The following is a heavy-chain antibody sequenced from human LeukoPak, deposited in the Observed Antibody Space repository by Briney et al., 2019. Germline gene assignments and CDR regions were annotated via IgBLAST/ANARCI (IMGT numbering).Heavy chain of an antibody. CDR2: ISYDGSNK. CDR1: GFTFSSYA. CDR3: ARAERYYDSSGYYRY. D-gene: IGHD3-22*01. J-gene: IGHJ4*02. Sequence: PGGSLRLSCAASGFTFSSYAMHWVRQAPGKGLEWLAVISYDGSNKYYADSVKGRFTISRDNSKNTLYLQMNSLRAEDTAVYYCARAERYYDSSGYYRYWGQGTLVTVSS. V-gene: IGHV3-30-3*01.